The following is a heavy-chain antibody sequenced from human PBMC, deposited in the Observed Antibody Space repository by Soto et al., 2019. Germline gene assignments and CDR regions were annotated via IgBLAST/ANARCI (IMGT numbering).Heavy chain of an antibody. CDR3: ATDRVAYYYESSGYSGSDY. Sequence: GASVKVSCKASGGTFSSYAISWVRQAPGKGLEWMGGFDPEDGETLYAQKFQGRVTMTEDTSTDTAYMELSSLRSEDTAVYYCATDRVAYYYESSGYSGSDYWGQGTLVTVSS. D-gene: IGHD3-22*01. J-gene: IGHJ4*02. V-gene: IGHV1-24*01. CDR1: GGTFSSYA. CDR2: FDPEDGET.